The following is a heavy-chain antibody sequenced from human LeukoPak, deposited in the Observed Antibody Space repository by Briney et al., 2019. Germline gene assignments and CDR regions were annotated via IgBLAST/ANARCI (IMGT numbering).Heavy chain of an antibody. CDR3: ARALHGSILTGYYPPVTSYYYYMDV. V-gene: IGHV4-39*07. Sequence: SETLSLTCTVSGGSISSSSYYWGWIRQPPGKGLEWIGSIYYSGSTYYNPSLKSRVTISVDTSKNQFSLKLSSVTAADTAVYYCARALHGSILTGYYPPVTSYYYYMDVWGKGTTVTTSS. CDR1: GGSISSSSYY. J-gene: IGHJ6*03. CDR2: IYYSGST. D-gene: IGHD3-9*01.